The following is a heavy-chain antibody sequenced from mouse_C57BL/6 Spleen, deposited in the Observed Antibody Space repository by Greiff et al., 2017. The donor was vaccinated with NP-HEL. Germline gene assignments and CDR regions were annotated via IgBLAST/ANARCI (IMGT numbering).Heavy chain of an antibody. CDR3: ARYSNFCFDY. V-gene: IGHV1-80*01. J-gene: IGHJ2*01. CDR1: GYAFSSYW. CDR2: IYPGDGDT. Sequence: QVHVKQSGAELVKPGASVKISCKASGYAFSSYWMNWVKQRPGKGLEWIGQIYPGDGDTNYNGKFKGKATLTADKSSSTAYMQLSSLTSEDSAVYFCARYSNFCFDYWGQGTTLTVSS. D-gene: IGHD2-5*01.